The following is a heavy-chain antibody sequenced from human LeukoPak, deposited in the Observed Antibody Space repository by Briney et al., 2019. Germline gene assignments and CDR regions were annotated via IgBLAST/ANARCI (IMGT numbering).Heavy chain of an antibody. CDR3: AIPGDCSGGSCWFSFDY. D-gene: IGHD2-15*01. Sequence: ASVKVSCKASGYTFTGYYMHWVRQAPGQGLEWMGRINPNSGGTNYAQKFQGRVTMTRDTSISTAYMELSRLRPDDTAVYYCAIPGDCSGGSCWFSFDYWGQGTLVTVSS. J-gene: IGHJ4*02. CDR1: GYTFTGYY. CDR2: INPNSGGT. V-gene: IGHV1-2*06.